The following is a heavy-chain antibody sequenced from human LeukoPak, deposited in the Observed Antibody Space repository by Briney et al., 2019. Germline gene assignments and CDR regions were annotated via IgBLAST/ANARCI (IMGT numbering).Heavy chain of an antibody. Sequence: PSQTLSLTCTVSGGSISSGGYYWSWIRQHPGKGLEWIGYIYYSGSTNYNPSLKSRVTISVDTSKNQFSLKLSSVTAADTAVYYCARELRYFVRNLYYFDYWGQGTLVTVSS. V-gene: IGHV4-61*08. D-gene: IGHD3-9*01. CDR2: IYYSGST. CDR3: ARELRYFVRNLYYFDY. J-gene: IGHJ4*02. CDR1: GGSISSGGYY.